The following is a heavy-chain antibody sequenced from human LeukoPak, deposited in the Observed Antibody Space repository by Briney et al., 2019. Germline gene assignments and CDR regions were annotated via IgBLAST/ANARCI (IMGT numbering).Heavy chain of an antibody. V-gene: IGHV4-34*01. CDR2: INHSGST. CDR3: ASDSRYFQH. Sequence: NPSETLSLTCAVYGGSFSGYYWSWIRQPPGKGLEWIGEINHSGSTNYNPSLKSRVTISVDTSKNQFSLKLSSVTAADTAVYYCASDSRYFQHWGQGTLVTVSS. J-gene: IGHJ1*01. CDR1: GGSFSGYY. D-gene: IGHD3-22*01.